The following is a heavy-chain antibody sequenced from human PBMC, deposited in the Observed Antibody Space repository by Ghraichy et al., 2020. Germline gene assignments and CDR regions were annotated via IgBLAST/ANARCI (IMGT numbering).Heavy chain of an antibody. D-gene: IGHD6-19*01. Sequence: ASVKVSCKASGYTFTGYYMHWVRQAPGQGLEWMGWINPNSGGTNYAQKFQGRVTMTRDTSISTAYMELSRLRSDDTAVYYCASSASHICGGCTPFDYWGQGTLVTVSS. CDR1: GYTFTGYY. CDR3: ASSASHICGGCTPFDY. CDR2: INPNSGGT. J-gene: IGHJ4*02. V-gene: IGHV1-2*02.